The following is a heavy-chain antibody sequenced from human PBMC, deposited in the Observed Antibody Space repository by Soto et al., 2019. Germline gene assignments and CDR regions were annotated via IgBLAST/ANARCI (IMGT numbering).Heavy chain of an antibody. J-gene: IGHJ5*02. V-gene: IGHV4-59*01. CDR1: GGSISSYY. CDR2: IYYSGST. CDR3: ARDNIDYDSSGYWFDP. Sequence: SETLSLTCTVSGGSISSYYWSWIRQPPGKGLEWIGYIYYSGSTNYNPSLKSRVTISVDTSKNQFSLKLSSVTAADTAVYYCARDNIDYDSSGYWFDPWGQGTLVTVS. D-gene: IGHD3-22*01.